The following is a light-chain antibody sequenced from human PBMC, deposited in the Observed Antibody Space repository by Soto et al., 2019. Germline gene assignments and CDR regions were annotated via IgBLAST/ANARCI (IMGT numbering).Light chain of an antibody. CDR3: QQYNNWPKT. CDR2: GAS. CDR1: QSVSSN. J-gene: IGKJ1*01. V-gene: IGKV3-15*01. Sequence: EIVMTQSPATLSVSPGERATLSCRASQSVSSNLAWYQQKPGQAPRLLIYGASTRATGIPARFSGSGSGTEFTLTISNLQSEDFAVYYCQQYNNWPKTFGQGTKV.